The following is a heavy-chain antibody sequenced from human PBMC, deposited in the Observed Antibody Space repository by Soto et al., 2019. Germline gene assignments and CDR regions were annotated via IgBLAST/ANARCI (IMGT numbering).Heavy chain of an antibody. CDR3: AKGNYDSSGYYDS. CDR1: GFTFSSYA. V-gene: IGHV3-23*01. Sequence: PGGSLSLSCAASGFTFSSYAMSWVRQAPGKGLEWVSAISGSGGSTYYADSVKGRFTISRDDSKNTLYLQMNSLRAEDTAVYYCAKGNYDSSGYYDSWGQGTLVTVS. D-gene: IGHD3-22*01. CDR2: ISGSGGST. J-gene: IGHJ4*02.